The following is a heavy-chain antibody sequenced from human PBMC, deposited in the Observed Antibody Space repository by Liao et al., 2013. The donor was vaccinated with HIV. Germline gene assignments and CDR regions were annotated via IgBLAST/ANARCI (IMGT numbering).Heavy chain of an antibody. J-gene: IGHJ4*02. Sequence: QVQVQESGPGLVKPSETLSLTCTVSGDSITSDYWGWIRQSPGKGLEWIGYISGSGSTNHSPSLKSRVTISLDMSNNQFFLELNSVTAADTAVYYCASLYSGYDPDYWGQGTLVTVSS. D-gene: IGHD5-12*01. CDR3: ASLYSGYDPDY. V-gene: IGHV4-59*01. CDR1: GDSITSDY. CDR2: ISGSGST.